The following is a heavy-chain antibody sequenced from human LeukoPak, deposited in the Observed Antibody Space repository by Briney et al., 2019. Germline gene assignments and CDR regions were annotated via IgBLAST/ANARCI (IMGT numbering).Heavy chain of an antibody. Sequence: SETLSLTCTVSGCSISSSSYYWGWIRQPPGKGLEWIGSIYYSGSTYYNPSLKSRVTISVDTSKNQFSLKLSSVTAADTAVYYCARLANYYDSIGYLHWGQGTLVTVSS. CDR1: GCSISSSSYY. D-gene: IGHD3-22*01. J-gene: IGHJ4*02. V-gene: IGHV4-39*01. CDR2: IYYSGST. CDR3: ARLANYYDSIGYLH.